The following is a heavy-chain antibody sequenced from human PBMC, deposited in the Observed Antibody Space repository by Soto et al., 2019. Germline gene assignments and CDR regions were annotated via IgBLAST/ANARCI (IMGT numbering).Heavy chain of an antibody. CDR2: FYHSGST. D-gene: IGHD2-15*01. J-gene: IGHJ6*02. V-gene: IGHV4-59*08. Sequence: PSETLSLTCTVSGGSISSYYWSWIRQPPGKGLEWIGYFYHSGSTYYNPSLKSRVTISVDRSKNQFSLKLSSVTAADTAMYYCARHGLSGCSGGRCYSSFYYYGMDVWGQGTTVTVSS. CDR3: ARHGLSGCSGGRCYSSFYYYGMDV. CDR1: GGSISSYY.